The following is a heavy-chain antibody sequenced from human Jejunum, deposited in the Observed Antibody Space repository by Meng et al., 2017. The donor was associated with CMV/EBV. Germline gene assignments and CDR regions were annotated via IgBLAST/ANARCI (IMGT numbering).Heavy chain of an antibody. V-gene: IGHV3-66*02. CDR2: ISSGGTA. D-gene: IGHD2-2*01. CDR3: ARQTVVAGSYYGMDV. CDR1: GFTVRSNS. Sequence: SGFTVRSNSLSWVRQAPGKGLEWVSIISSGGTAYYADSVKGRFTISRDNSKNALSLQMGSLRAEDTAVYYCARQTVVAGSYYGMDVWGQGTTVTVSS. J-gene: IGHJ6*02.